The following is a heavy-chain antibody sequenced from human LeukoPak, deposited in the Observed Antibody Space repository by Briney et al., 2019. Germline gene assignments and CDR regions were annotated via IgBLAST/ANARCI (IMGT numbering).Heavy chain of an antibody. CDR2: INTNTGNP. Sequence: VASVKVSCKASGYTFTRYAMNWVRQAPGQGLEWMGWINTNTGNPTYAQGFTGRFVFSLDTSVSTAYLQISSLKAEDTAVYYCARLRGGRGEYNFDYWGQGTLVTVSS. CDR3: ARLRGGRGEYNFDY. V-gene: IGHV7-4-1*02. J-gene: IGHJ4*02. CDR1: GYTFTRYA. D-gene: IGHD3-16*01.